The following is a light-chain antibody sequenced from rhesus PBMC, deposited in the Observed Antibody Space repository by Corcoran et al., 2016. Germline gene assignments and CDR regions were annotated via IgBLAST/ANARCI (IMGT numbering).Light chain of an antibody. Sequence: DIQMTQSPSSLSASIGDRVTITCRASENVNNCLHWYQQIPGRAPKLLIYKASTLQSGVPSRFSGSGSGLAFPLTIRSRQPEDFGICYCHQSYGLPFTFGPGTKLDI. CDR3: HQSYGLPFT. CDR1: ENVNNC. J-gene: IGKJ3*01. V-gene: IGKV1-74*01. CDR2: KAS.